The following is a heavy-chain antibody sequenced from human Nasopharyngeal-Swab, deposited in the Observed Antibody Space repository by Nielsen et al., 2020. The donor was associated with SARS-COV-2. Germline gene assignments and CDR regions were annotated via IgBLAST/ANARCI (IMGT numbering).Heavy chain of an antibody. J-gene: IGHJ6*02. Sequence: GGSLRLSCKGSGYSFTSYWIGWVRQMPGKGLEWMGIIYPGDSDTRYSPSFQGQVTISADKSISTAYLQWSSLKASDTAMYYCARQGRRYYHYYGMDVWGQGTTVTVSS. CDR2: IYPGDSDT. CDR3: ARQGRRYYHYYGMDV. V-gene: IGHV5-51*01. CDR1: GYSFTSYW.